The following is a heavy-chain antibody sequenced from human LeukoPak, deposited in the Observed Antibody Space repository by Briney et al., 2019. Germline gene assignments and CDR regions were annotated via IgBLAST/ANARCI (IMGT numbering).Heavy chain of an antibody. Sequence: PGGSLRLSCAASGFAFSSYAMHWVRQAPGKGLEWVAVISYDGSNKYYADSVKGRFTISRDNSKNTLYLQMNSLRAEDTAVYYCARMKYSSRANWFDPWGQGTLVTVSS. V-gene: IGHV3-30*04. J-gene: IGHJ5*02. D-gene: IGHD6-13*01. CDR1: GFAFSSYA. CDR3: ARMKYSSRANWFDP. CDR2: ISYDGSNK.